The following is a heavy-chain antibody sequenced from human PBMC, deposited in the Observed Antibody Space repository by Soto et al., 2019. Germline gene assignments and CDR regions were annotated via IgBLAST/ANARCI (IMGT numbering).Heavy chain of an antibody. Sequence: SGGSLRLSCAASGFTFSRYIMSWVRQAPGKGLEWVSGISGSGASTYYADSVKGRFTISRDNSKNTLFLQMNSLRAEDTAIYFCAKERAVPSTIDYWGQGTLVTVSS. CDR2: ISGSGAST. CDR3: AKERAVPSTIDY. J-gene: IGHJ4*02. V-gene: IGHV3-23*01. D-gene: IGHD6-19*01. CDR1: GFTFSRYI.